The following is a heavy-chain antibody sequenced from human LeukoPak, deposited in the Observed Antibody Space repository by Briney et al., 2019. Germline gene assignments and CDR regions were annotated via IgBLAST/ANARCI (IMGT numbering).Heavy chain of an antibody. CDR2: IFYSGTT. D-gene: IGHD3-9*01. V-gene: IGHV4-61*05. Sequence: SETLSLTCTVSGGSIRSRSYYWGWIRQSPGKGLEWIGHIFYSGTTNYNPSLNSRVTISVDTSKNQFSLKLRSVTAADTALYFCARNIQYYDILTGHHYYYMDVWGKGTTVTISS. CDR1: GGSIRSRSYY. CDR3: ARNIQYYDILTGHHYYYMDV. J-gene: IGHJ6*03.